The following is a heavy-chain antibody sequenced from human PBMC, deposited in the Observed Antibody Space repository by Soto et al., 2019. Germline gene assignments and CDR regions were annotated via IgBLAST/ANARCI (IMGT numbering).Heavy chain of an antibody. D-gene: IGHD2-21*01. CDR3: AHTPFFGDKLDY. J-gene: IGHJ4*02. Sequence: QITLKESGPTLVKPTQTLTLTCTFSGFSLSTGGVGVGWIRQPPGKALEWLAIIYWDDDKRYSPSLKTRLTIXKXXSKKQAVLTMTDMDPVDTATYFCAHTPFFGDKLDYWGQGTLVIVSS. V-gene: IGHV2-5*02. CDR2: IYWDDDK. CDR1: GFSLSTGGVG.